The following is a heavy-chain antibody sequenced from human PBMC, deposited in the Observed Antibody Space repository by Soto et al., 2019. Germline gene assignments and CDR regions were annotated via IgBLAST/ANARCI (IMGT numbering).Heavy chain of an antibody. CDR2: ISGSGGST. D-gene: IGHD2-21*02. CDR1: GFTFSSYA. CDR3: AKDPPSAYCGGDCYGSFDY. V-gene: IGHV3-23*01. Sequence: EVQLLESGGGLVQPGGSLRLSCAASGFTFSSYAMSWVRQAPGKGLEWVSAISGSGGSTYYADSVKGRFTISRDNSKNTLYLQMNSLRAEDTAVYYCAKDPPSAYCGGDCYGSFDYWGQGTLVTVSS. J-gene: IGHJ4*02.